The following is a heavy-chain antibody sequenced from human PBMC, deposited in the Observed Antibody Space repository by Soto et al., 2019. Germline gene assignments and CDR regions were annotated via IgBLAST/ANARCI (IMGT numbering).Heavy chain of an antibody. CDR1: GYTFTSYD. D-gene: IGHD3-9*01. V-gene: IGHV1-8*01. CDR2: MNPNSGNT. Sequence: QVQLVQSGAEVKKPGASVKVSCKASGYTFTSYDINWVRQATGQGLEWMGWMNPNSGNTGYAQKFQGRVTMTRNTAISTAYRELSSLRSEDTAVYYCARGGVLRYFDWLLYGDWFDPWGQGTLVTVSS. J-gene: IGHJ5*02. CDR3: ARGGVLRYFDWLLYGDWFDP.